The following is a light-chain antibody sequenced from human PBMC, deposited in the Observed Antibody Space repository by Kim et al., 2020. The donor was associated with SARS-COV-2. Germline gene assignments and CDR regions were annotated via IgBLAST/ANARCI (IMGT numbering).Light chain of an antibody. CDR3: QQYHSYYS. V-gene: IGKV1-5*03. CDR2: KAS. CDR1: QGVSSW. J-gene: IGKJ1*01. Sequence: DIQLTQSPSTLSASVGERVTITCRASQGVSSWLAWYKQRPGKAPRLLIYKASSLESGVPSRFSGSGSGTEFTLTITSLQPDDSATYYCQQYHSYYSFGQGTKVDIK.